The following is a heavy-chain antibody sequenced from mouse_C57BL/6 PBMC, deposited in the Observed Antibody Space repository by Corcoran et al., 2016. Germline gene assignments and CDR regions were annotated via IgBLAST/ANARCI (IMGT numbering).Heavy chain of an antibody. V-gene: IGHV9-3*01. CDR1: GYTFTTYG. CDR2: INTYSGVP. Sequence: QIQLVQSGPELKKPGETVKISCKASGYTFTTYGMSWVKQAPGKGLKWMGWINTYSGVPTYADDFKGRFAFPLETSASTAYLQINNLKNEDTATYFCAREPYAMDYWGQGTSVTFSS. CDR3: AREPYAMDY. J-gene: IGHJ4*01.